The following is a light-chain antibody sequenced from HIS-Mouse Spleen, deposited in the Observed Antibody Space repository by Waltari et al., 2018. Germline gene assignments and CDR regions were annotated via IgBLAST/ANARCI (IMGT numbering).Light chain of an antibody. Sequence: DIVMTQSPDSLAVSLGERATINCKSSQSVLYSSKNKNYLAWYQQKPGQRPKLLIYWASTRESGVPDRFSGSGSGTDFTLTISSLQAEDVAVYYCQQYYSTPRTFGQGTKLEIK. V-gene: IGKV4-1*01. CDR1: QSVLYSSKNKNY. J-gene: IGKJ2*02. CDR3: QQYYSTPRT. CDR2: WAS.